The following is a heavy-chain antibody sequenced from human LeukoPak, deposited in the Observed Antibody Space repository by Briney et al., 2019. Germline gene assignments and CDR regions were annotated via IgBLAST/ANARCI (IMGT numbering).Heavy chain of an antibody. CDR1: GDSVSSNSAA. CDR2: TYYRSKWYN. D-gene: IGHD1-26*01. CDR3: ARDYWELANWFDP. Sequence: SQTLSLTCAISGDSVSSNSAAWNWTRQSPSRGLEWLGRTYYRSKWYNDYAVSVKSRITINPDTSKNQFSLQLNSVTPEDTAVYYCARDYWELANWFDPWGQGTLVTVSS. V-gene: IGHV6-1*01. J-gene: IGHJ5*02.